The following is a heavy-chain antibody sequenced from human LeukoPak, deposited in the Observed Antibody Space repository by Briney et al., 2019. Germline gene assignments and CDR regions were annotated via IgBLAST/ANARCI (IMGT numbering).Heavy chain of an antibody. D-gene: IGHD2-15*01. CDR2: ISSSSSYI. V-gene: IGHV3-21*01. J-gene: IGHJ3*02. CDR3: ARERCSGGSCFERDAFDI. CDR1: GFTFSSYS. Sequence: GGSLRLSCAASGFTFSSYSMNWVRQAPGKGLEWVSSISSSSSYIYYADSVKGRFTISRDNAKNSLYLQMNSLRAEDTAVYYCARERCSGGSCFERDAFDIWGQGTKVTVSS.